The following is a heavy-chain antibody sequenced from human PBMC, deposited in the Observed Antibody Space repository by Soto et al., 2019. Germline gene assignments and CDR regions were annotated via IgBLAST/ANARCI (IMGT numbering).Heavy chain of an antibody. D-gene: IGHD6-19*01. V-gene: IGHV4-59*01. CDR3: ARDSGSSGWYYYYGMDV. J-gene: IGHJ6*02. Sequence: PSETLSLTCTVSGGSISNYYWSWIRQPPGERLEWIGNIHYSGSTNYNPSLKSRVIISVDTSKNQFSLKLSSVTAADTAVYYCARDSGSSGWYYYYGMDVWGQGTTVTVSS. CDR2: IHYSGST. CDR1: GGSISNYY.